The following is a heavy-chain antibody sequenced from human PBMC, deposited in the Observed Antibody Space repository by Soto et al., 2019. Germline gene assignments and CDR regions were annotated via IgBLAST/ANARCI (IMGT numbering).Heavy chain of an antibody. J-gene: IGHJ6*02. D-gene: IGHD3-10*01. CDR1: GGTFSSYA. CDR2: IIPIFGTA. CDR3: ARRGAFGELLPLYYGMDV. V-gene: IGHV1-69*13. Sequence: GASVKVSCKASGGTFSSYAISWVRQAPGQGLEWMGGIIPIFGTANYAQKFQGRVTITADESTSTAYMELSSLRSEDTAVYYCARRGAFGELLPLYYGMDVWGQGTTVTVSS.